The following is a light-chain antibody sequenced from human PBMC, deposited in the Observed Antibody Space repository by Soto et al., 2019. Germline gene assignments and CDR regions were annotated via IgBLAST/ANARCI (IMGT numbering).Light chain of an antibody. CDR2: AAS. V-gene: IGKV1-9*01. CDR1: QGISSY. J-gene: IGKJ5*01. CDR3: QQLYSYPIT. Sequence: DIQLTQSPSFLSASVGDRVTITCRASQGISSYLAWYQQKPGKAPELLIYAASTLQSGGPSRFSGSASGTEFTLTISSLQPEDFATYYCQQLYSYPITCGQGTRLESK.